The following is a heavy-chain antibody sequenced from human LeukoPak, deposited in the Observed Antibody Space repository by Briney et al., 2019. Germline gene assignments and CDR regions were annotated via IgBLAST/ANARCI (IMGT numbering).Heavy chain of an antibody. J-gene: IGHJ3*02. V-gene: IGHV4-59*01. Sequence: SETLSLTCIVSGGSFSYLSWIRQPPGKGLEWIGIIYDHGRTEYNPSLKSRVSISVDTSKNQVSLRLSSVTAADTAVYYCARGRRYSGTHDAFDIWGQGTMVTVSS. CDR2: IYDHGRT. CDR1: GGSFSY. D-gene: IGHD1-26*01. CDR3: ARGRRYSGTHDAFDI.